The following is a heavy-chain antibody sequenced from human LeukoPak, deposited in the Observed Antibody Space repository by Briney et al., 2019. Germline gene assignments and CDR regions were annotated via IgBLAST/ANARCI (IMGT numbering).Heavy chain of an antibody. CDR2: INHSGST. CDR3: FAP. Sequence: SSETLSLTCAVYGGSFSGYYWSWIRQPPGKGLEWIGEINHSGSTNYNPSLKSRVTISVDTSKNQFSLKLSSVTAADTGVTDWFAPWGQGTLVTVSS. CDR1: GGSFSGYY. V-gene: IGHV4-34*01. D-gene: IGHD5-18*01. J-gene: IGHJ5*02.